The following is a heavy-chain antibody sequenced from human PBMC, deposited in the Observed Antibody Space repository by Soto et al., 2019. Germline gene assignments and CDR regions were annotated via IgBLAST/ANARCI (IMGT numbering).Heavy chain of an antibody. J-gene: IGHJ3*02. CDR2: MSHSGGT. D-gene: IGHD1-1*01. V-gene: IGHV4-34*01. CDR3: ARVERGTATTVVDAFDI. CDR1: GGLVTGGSSY. Sequence: QVQLQQWGAGLLKPSETLSLTCAVYGGLVTGGSSYWSWIGRPPGKGLGWIGEMSHSGGTHFNPSLKSRVTISVDTSKNQFSLKMSSVTAADTALYYCARVERGTATTVVDAFDIWGPGTMVTVSS.